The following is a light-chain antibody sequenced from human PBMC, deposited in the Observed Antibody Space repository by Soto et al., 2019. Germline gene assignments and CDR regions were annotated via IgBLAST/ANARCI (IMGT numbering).Light chain of an antibody. J-gene: IGKJ4*01. V-gene: IGKV3-15*01. CDR2: GAS. CDR1: QSVSNN. CDR3: QQYNNWPLT. Sequence: EIVMTQSPATLSVSPGERATLSCRASQSVSNNLAWYQQKPGQAPRLLIYGASARAPGIPARFSGSGSGTEFTLTISSLQSEYFAVYYCQQYNNWPLTFGGGTKVEIK.